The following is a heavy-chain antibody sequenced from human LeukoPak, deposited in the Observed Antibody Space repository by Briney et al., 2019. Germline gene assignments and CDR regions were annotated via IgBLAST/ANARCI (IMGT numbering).Heavy chain of an antibody. CDR2: ISGSGGST. J-gene: IGHJ4*02. CDR3: AKDGDYDILTGSTPFDY. D-gene: IGHD3-9*01. CDR1: GFTFSSYA. V-gene: IGHV3-23*01. Sequence: GGSLRLPCAASGFTFSSYAMSWVRQAPGKGLEWVSDISGSGGSTYYADSVKGRFTISRDNSKNTLYLQMNSLRAEDTAVYYCAKDGDYDILTGSTPFDYWGQGTLVTVSS.